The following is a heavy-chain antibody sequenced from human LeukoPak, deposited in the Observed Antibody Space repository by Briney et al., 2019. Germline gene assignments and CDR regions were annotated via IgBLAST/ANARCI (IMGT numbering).Heavy chain of an antibody. CDR2: IYYSGST. D-gene: IGHD2-15*01. V-gene: IGHV4-59*12. J-gene: IGHJ1*01. Sequence: PSETLSLTCTVSGGSISSYYWSWIRQPPGKGLEWIGYIYYSGSTNYNPSLKSRVTISVDTSKNQFSLKLTSVTAADTAVYYCARDPSRSCSGNYCYSHWGQGTLVIVSS. CDR3: ARDPSRSCSGNYCYSH. CDR1: GGSISSYY.